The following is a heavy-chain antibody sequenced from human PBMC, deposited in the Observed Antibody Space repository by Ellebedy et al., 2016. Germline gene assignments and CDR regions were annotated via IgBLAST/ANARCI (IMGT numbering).Heavy chain of an antibody. J-gene: IGHJ4*02. V-gene: IGHV1-24*01. D-gene: IGHD1-20*01. CDR3: ARGGITGTTVDY. Sequence: ASVKVSXKVSGYILTELSIHWVRQAPGKGLEWMGGFDPEDGETIYAQKFQGRVTMTEDTSTDTAYMELSSLRSEDTALYYCARGGITGTTVDYWGQGTLVTVSS. CDR1: GYILTELS. CDR2: FDPEDGET.